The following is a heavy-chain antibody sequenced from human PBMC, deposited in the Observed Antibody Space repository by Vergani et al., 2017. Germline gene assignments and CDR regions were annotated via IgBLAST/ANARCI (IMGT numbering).Heavy chain of an antibody. CDR2: ISAYNGNT. CDR1: AYSFSSYG. D-gene: IGHD3-3*01. CDR3: ARGLGDDDFWSGYMTYFDY. Sequence: QVQLVQSGAEVKKPGASVKVSCKTSAYSFSSYGISWVRQAPGQGLEWMGWISAYNGNTNYAQKLQGRVTMTTDTSTSTAYMELRSLRSDDTAVYYCARGLGDDDFWSGYMTYFDYWGQGTLVTVSS. J-gene: IGHJ4*02. V-gene: IGHV1-18*04.